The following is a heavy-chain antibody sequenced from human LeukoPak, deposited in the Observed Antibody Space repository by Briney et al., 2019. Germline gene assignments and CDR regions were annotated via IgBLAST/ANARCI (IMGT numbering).Heavy chain of an antibody. V-gene: IGHV1-69*06. Sequence: SVKVSCKASGGTFSSYSISWVRQAPGQGLEWMGVIIPMFGTTTYAQRFQGRATITADKSTSTAYMELSSLRSEDTAVYYCARDLVRGYNCFDYWGQGTLVTVSS. J-gene: IGHJ4*02. CDR2: IIPMFGTT. D-gene: IGHD3-10*01. CDR3: ARDLVRGYNCFDY. CDR1: GGTFSSYS.